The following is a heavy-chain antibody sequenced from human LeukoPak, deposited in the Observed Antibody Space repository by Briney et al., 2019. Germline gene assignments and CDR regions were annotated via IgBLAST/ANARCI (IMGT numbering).Heavy chain of an antibody. V-gene: IGHV3-30*04. CDR1: GFTFSSYA. Sequence: GGSLRLSCAASGFTFSSYAMHWVRQAPGKGLEWVAVISYDGSNKYYADSVKGRFTISRDNSKNTLYLQMNSLRAEDTAVYYCAKVTYGSGTYGAFDYWGQGTLVTVSS. J-gene: IGHJ4*02. D-gene: IGHD3-10*01. CDR3: AKVTYGSGTYGAFDY. CDR2: ISYDGSNK.